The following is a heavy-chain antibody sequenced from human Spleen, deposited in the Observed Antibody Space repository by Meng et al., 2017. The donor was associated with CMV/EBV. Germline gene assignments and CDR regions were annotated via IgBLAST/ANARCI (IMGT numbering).Heavy chain of an antibody. Sequence: ADGFTFSSYSMNWVRQAPGKGLEWVSSISSSSSYIYYADSVKGRFTISRDNAKNSLYLQMNSLRAEDTAVYYCARDILTGGNAFDIWGQGTMVTVSS. J-gene: IGHJ3*02. CDR1: GFTFSSYS. CDR3: ARDILTGGNAFDI. CDR2: ISSSSSYI. V-gene: IGHV3-21*01. D-gene: IGHD3-9*01.